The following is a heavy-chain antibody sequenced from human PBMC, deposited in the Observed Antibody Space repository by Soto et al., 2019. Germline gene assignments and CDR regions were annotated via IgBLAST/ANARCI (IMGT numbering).Heavy chain of an antibody. Sequence: PSKNMSLTCTVSGGSISSYYWSWIRQPPGKGLEWIGYIYYSGSTNYNPSLKSRVTISVDTSKNQFSLKLSSVTAADTAVYYCARAYYYESSGYYYSFLGGNPANYGLDVSGQGTTVT. CDR3: ARAYYYESSGYYYSFLGGNPANYGLDV. CDR2: IYYSGST. V-gene: IGHV4-59*01. D-gene: IGHD3-22*01. J-gene: IGHJ6*02. CDR1: GGSISSYY.